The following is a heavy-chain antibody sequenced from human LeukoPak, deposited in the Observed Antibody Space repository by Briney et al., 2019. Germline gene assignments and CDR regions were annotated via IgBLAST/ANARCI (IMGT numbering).Heavy chain of an antibody. J-gene: IGHJ4*02. CDR3: ARGTYDSSGYYLGNFDY. CDR2: TYYRSKWYN. D-gene: IGHD3-22*01. CDR1: GDSVSSNSAA. V-gene: IGHV6-1*01. Sequence: SQTLSLTCAISGDSVSSNSAAWTWIRQSPSRGLEWLGRTYYRSKWYNDYAVSVKSRITINPDTSKNQFSLQLNSVTPEDTAVYYCARGTYDSSGYYLGNFDYWGQGTLVTVSS.